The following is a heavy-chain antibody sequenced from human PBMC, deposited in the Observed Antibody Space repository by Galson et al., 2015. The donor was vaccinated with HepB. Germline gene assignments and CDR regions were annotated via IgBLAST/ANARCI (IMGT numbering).Heavy chain of an antibody. V-gene: IGHV3-23*01. Sequence: SLRLSCAASGFTFSSYAMSWVRQAPGKGLEWVSAISGSGGSTYYADSVKGRFTISRDNSKNTLYLQMNSLRAEDTAVYYCAKGSYDFWSGYYANFDYWGQGTLVTVSS. CDR2: ISGSGGST. CDR3: AKGSYDFWSGYYANFDY. J-gene: IGHJ4*02. D-gene: IGHD3-3*01. CDR1: GFTFSSYA.